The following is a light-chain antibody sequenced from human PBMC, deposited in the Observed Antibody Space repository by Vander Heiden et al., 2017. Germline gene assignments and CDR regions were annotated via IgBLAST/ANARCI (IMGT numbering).Light chain of an antibody. V-gene: IGLV1-51*01. Sequence: QSVLTQPPSVSAAPGQKVTISSPGSSSNIGNNYESGDQQLPGTAPKLLIYENNKRTSGIPDRFSGSKSGTSATLGITGLQTGDEADYYCGTWDSSLSVPVFGGGTKLTVL. J-gene: IGLJ2*01. CDR3: GTWDSSLSVPV. CDR1: SSNIGNNY. CDR2: ENN.